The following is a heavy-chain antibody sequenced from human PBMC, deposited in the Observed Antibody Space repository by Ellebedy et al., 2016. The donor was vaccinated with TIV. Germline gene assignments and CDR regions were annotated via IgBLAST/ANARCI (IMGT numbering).Heavy chain of an antibody. CDR1: GFTFTNYW. V-gene: IGHV3-7*03. D-gene: IGHD5-24*01. CDR3: ARMADFDY. Sequence: GGSLRLSCAASGFTFTNYWMSWVRQAPGKGLEWVATIKQGGSEKYYVDSVKGRFTISRDNAKNSLYLQMNSLRADDTAVYYCARMADFDYWGQGTLVTVSS. CDR2: IKQGGSEK. J-gene: IGHJ4*02.